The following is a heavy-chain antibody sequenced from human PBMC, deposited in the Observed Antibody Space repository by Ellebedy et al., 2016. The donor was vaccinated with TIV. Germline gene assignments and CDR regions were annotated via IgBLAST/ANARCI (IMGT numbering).Heavy chain of an antibody. J-gene: IGHJ4*02. CDR2: INQGGSEN. Sequence: GESLKISCAASGFTFSTYWMSWVRQAPGKGLEWVANINQGGSENYYVDSVKGRFTISRDNAKNSLYLQMNSLRAEDTAVYYCARVLSSGYYLEHFDYWGQGTLVTVSS. D-gene: IGHD3-22*01. V-gene: IGHV3-7*03. CDR3: ARVLSSGYYLEHFDY. CDR1: GFTFSTYW.